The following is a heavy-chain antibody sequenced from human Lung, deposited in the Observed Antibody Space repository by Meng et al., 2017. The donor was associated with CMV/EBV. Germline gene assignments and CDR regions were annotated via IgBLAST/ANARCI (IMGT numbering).Heavy chain of an antibody. CDR2: IHYTGST. Sequence: SETLSLTCTLSLGSISSGSYYWGWLRQPPGKGLEWIGSIHYTGSTNYNPSLKTRVSISEDTSKNEFSLTLTSVTAADTAVYYCARTQWHVGYFANWGQGTLVXVSS. V-gene: IGHV4-39*07. D-gene: IGHD6-19*01. CDR3: ARTQWHVGYFAN. J-gene: IGHJ4*02. CDR1: LGSISSGSYY.